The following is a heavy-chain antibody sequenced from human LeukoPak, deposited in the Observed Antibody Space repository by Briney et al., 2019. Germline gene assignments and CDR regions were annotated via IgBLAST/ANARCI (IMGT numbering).Heavy chain of an antibody. D-gene: IGHD4/OR15-4a*01. CDR3: ARGPPRDFGPSGFHYNY. CDR1: GGSFSDYY. CDR2: MCQSGST. Sequence: SDTLSLTCAIYGGSFSDYYWSWLRQPPGKGLEWIGEMCQSGSTNYNPSLTSRVTMSGDTSKNQFSLKLSSVTAADTAVYYCARGPPRDFGPSGFHYNYWGQGTRATLSS. V-gene: IGHV4-34*01. J-gene: IGHJ4*02.